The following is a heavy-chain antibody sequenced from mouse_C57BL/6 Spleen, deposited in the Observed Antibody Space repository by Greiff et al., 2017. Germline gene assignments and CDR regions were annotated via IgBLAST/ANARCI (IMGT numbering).Heavy chain of an antibody. CDR1: GFNIKDDY. J-gene: IGHJ1*03. CDR2: IDPENGDT. V-gene: IGHV14-4*01. D-gene: IGHD2-1*01. CDR3: TTYGKRYFDV. Sequence: VQLQQSGAELVRPGASVKLSCTASGFNIKDDYMHWVKQRPEQGLEWIGWIDPENGDTEYASKFQGKATITADTSSNTAYLQLSSLTSEDTAVYYCTTYGKRYFDVWGTGTTGTVSS.